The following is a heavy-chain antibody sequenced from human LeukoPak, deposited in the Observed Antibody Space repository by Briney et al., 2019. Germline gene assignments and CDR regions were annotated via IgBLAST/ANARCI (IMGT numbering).Heavy chain of an antibody. CDR3: ARGDGYDEIPFDY. J-gene: IGHJ4*02. CDR2: TKPDGSQK. V-gene: IGHV3-7*01. CDR1: GFTFSSYW. Sequence: GGSLRLSCAASGFTFSSYWMSWVRQAPGKGLEWVANTKPDGSQKYYVDSVKGRFTISRDNAKNSLHLQMNSLRAEDTAVYYCARGDGYDEIPFDYWGQGTLVTVSS. D-gene: IGHD5-24*01.